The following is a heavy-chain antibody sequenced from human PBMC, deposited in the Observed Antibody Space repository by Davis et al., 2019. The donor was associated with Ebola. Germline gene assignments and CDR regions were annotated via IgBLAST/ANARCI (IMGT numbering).Heavy chain of an antibody. CDR3: ARGWLRSAFNY. V-gene: IGHV6-1*01. D-gene: IGHD5-12*01. CDR2: TYYNSKWYN. J-gene: IGHJ4*02. Sequence: PSETLSLTCAISGDSVSSGGWNWIRQSPSRGLEWLGRTYYNSKWYNDYAVSVKSRITINPDTSKNQFSLQLNSVTPEDTAVYYCARGWLRSAFNYWGQGTPVIVSS. CDR1: GDSVSSGG.